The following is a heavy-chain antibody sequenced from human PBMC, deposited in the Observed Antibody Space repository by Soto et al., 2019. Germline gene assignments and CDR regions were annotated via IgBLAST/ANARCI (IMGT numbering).Heavy chain of an antibody. V-gene: IGHV3-11*01. J-gene: IGHJ3*02. Sequence: QVQLVESGGGLVKPGGSLRLSCAASGFTFSDYYMSWIRQAPGKVLEWVSYISSSGSTIYYADSVKGRFTISRDNAKNSLYLQMNSLRAEDTAVYYCARDEGPRYCSSTSCYVDAFDIWGQGTMVTVSS. CDR3: ARDEGPRYCSSTSCYVDAFDI. CDR1: GFTFSDYY. D-gene: IGHD2-2*01. CDR2: ISSSGSTI.